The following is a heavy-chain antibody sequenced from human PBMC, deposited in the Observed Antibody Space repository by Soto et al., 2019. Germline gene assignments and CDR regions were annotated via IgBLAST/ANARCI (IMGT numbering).Heavy chain of an antibody. D-gene: IGHD1-1*01. Sequence: QVQLQVSGPGLVKPSGTLSLTCAISSGSITSSNWWSWVRQPPGKGLEWIGEIYHGGNTNYNPSLKSRLTISVDRSQNQFSLRLNSVTAADTAVYFCASHLILPGTRGFDYWGQGSLVTVSS. CDR3: ASHLILPGTRGFDY. CDR1: SGSITSSNW. CDR2: IYHGGNT. J-gene: IGHJ4*02. V-gene: IGHV4-4*02.